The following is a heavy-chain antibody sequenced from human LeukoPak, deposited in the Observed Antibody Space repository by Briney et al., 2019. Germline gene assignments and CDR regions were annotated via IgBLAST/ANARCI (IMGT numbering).Heavy chain of an antibody. Sequence: GGSLRLSCAASGFTVSSKYMSWVRQAPGKGLEWVSVIYSGGSTYYADSVKGRFTISRDNSKNTLYLQMSSLRAEDTAVYYCAREGITGTTSPYFDYWGQGTLVTVSS. CDR1: GFTVSSKY. CDR2: IYSGGST. V-gene: IGHV3-53*01. J-gene: IGHJ4*02. CDR3: AREGITGTTSPYFDY. D-gene: IGHD1-20*01.